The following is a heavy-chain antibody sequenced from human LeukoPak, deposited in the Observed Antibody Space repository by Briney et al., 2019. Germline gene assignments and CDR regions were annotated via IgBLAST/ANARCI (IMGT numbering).Heavy chain of an antibody. CDR2: IIPIFGTA. J-gene: IGHJ4*02. D-gene: IGHD2-2*01. CDR1: GGTFSSYA. CDR3: ASCSSTSCYPDY. Sequence: SVKVSCKASGGTFSSYAISWVRQAPGQGLEWMGGIIPIFGTANYAQKFQGRVTITTDESTSTAYMELSSLRSEDTAAYYCASCSSTSCYPDYWGQGTLVTVSS. V-gene: IGHV1-69*05.